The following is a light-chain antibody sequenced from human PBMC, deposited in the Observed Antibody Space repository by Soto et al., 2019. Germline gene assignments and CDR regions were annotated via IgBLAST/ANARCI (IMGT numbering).Light chain of an antibody. V-gene: IGLV2-11*01. CDR3: CSWGGGYTVV. CDR2: EVS. Sequence: QSALTQPRSVSGSPGQSATISCTGTSNDVGDYNYVSWYQQYPGKAPKLMIYEVSKRPSGVPDRFSGSKSGNTASLIISGLQAEDEADYYCCSWGGGYTVVIGGGTKVTVL. J-gene: IGLJ2*01. CDR1: SNDVGDYNY.